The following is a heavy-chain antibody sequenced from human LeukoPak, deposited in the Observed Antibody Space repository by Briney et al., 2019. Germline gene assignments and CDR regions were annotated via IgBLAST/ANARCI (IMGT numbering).Heavy chain of an antibody. V-gene: IGHV4-38-2*02. CDR2: IYHSGST. CDR3: ARQKNYYGSGSYLDY. Sequence: SETLSLTCTVSGYSISSGYYWGWIRQPPGKGLEWIGSIYHSGSTYYNPSLKSRVTISVDTSKNQFSLKLSSVTAADTAVYYCARQKNYYGSGSYLDYWGQGTLVTVSS. J-gene: IGHJ4*02. CDR1: GYSISSGYY. D-gene: IGHD3-10*01.